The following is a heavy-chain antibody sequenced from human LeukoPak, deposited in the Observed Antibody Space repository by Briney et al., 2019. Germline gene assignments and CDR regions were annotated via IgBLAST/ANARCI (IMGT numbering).Heavy chain of an antibody. CDR2: IYTSGST. Sequence: PSETLSLTCTVSGGSISSYYWSWIRQPAGKGLEWIGRIYTSGSTNYNPSLKSRVTISVDTSKNQSSLKLTSVTAADTALYYCARSHDYGDNYFDYWGQGTLVTVSS. CDR3: ARSHDYGDNYFDY. CDR1: GGSISSYY. D-gene: IGHD4-17*01. J-gene: IGHJ4*02. V-gene: IGHV4-4*07.